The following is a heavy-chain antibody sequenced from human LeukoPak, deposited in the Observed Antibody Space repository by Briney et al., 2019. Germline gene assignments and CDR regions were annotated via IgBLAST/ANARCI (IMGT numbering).Heavy chain of an antibody. D-gene: IGHD7-27*01. CDR3: ASRKLGNDY. CDR2: IYYTGTT. V-gene: IGHV4-59*02. CDR1: GGSVSDYY. J-gene: IGHJ4*02. Sequence: PSETLSLTCTVSGGSVSDYYWSWIRQSPGKGLEWIGYIYYTGTTSYNPSLRSRVTMSVDTSKNQFSLKLSSVTAADTAVYYCASRKLGNDYWGQGTLVTVSS.